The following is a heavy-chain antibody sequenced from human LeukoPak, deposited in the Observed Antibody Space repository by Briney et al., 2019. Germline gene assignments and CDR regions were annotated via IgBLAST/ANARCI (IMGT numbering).Heavy chain of an antibody. CDR2: IGSSSSYI. D-gene: IGHD3-22*01. CDR1: GFTFSSYS. Sequence: GGSLRLSCAASGFTFSSYSMNWVRQAPGKGLEWVSSIGSSSSYIYYADSVKGRFTISRDNAKNSLYLQMNSLRAEDTAVYYCAARSSGYYYEDYWGQGTLVTVSS. V-gene: IGHV3-21*01. J-gene: IGHJ4*02. CDR3: AARSSGYYYEDY.